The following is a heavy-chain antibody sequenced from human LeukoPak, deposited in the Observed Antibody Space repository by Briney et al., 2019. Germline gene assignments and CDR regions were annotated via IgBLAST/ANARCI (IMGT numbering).Heavy chain of an antibody. CDR3: AKDRVGVVINGNY. CDR1: GFTFSSYA. Sequence: PGGSLRLSCAASGFTFSSYAMSWVRQAPGKGLEWVSVISGSGGSTYYADSVKGRFTVSRDNSKNTLYLQMISLRAEDTAVYYCAKDRVGVVINGNYWGQGTLVTVSS. V-gene: IGHV3-23*01. D-gene: IGHD3-3*01. J-gene: IGHJ4*02. CDR2: ISGSGGST.